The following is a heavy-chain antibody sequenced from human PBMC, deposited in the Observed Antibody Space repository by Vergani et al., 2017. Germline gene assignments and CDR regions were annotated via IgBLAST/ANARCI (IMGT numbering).Heavy chain of an antibody. J-gene: IGHJ4*02. D-gene: IGHD4-23*01. V-gene: IGHV3-7*03. CDR2: IKEDGSET. Sequence: EVQLVESGGGLVQPGGSLRVSCAASGFTFSNFWMSWVRQAPGKGLEWVANIKEDGSETYYVDSVKGRFTISRDNAKKSLYLQRNSLGAEDTAVYYCAGGGGKGDYWGQGTLVTVSS. CDR1: GFTFSNFW. CDR3: AGGGGKGDY.